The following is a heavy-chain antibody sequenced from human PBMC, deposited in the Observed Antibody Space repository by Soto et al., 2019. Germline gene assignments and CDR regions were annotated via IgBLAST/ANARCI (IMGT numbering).Heavy chain of an antibody. CDR3: ASGCYLGYSRV. Sequence: QVQLVESGGGVVQPGRSLRLSCAASGFTFSSYGMHWVRQAPGKGLEWVAVIWYDGSNKYYADSVKGRFTISRDNSKNTMYLHMSSLRAEDAAVYYYASGCYLGYSRVWGQGTLVSVSS. CDR2: IWYDGSNK. D-gene: IGHD6-13*01. J-gene: IGHJ4*02. V-gene: IGHV3-33*01. CDR1: GFTFSSYG.